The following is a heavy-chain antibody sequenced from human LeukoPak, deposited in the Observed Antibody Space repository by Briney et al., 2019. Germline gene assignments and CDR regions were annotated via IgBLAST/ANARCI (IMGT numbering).Heavy chain of an antibody. Sequence: PSETLSLTCTVSGGSIKGYHWSWIRQPPGKGLEWIGYIYSNEATEYKPSLKSRVTISADTSKNQFSLRLTSVSAADTAIYYCARRNDFHIWGQGTMVTVSS. CDR3: ARRNDFHI. V-gene: IGHV4-4*08. CDR1: GGSIKGYH. CDR2: IYSNEAT. J-gene: IGHJ3*02.